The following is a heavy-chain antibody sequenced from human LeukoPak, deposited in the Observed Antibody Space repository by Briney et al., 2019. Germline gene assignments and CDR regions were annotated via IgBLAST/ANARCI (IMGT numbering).Heavy chain of an antibody. CDR3: AKGSTEAVN. Sequence: GGSLRLSCAASGFTFSSYVMTWVRQAPGKGLEWVSSISGSGGSTYYADTVKGRFTIPRDNSKNTLSLQMNSLRAEDTAIYYCAKGSTEAVNWGQGTLVTVSS. V-gene: IGHV3-23*01. CDR2: ISGSGGST. J-gene: IGHJ4*02. D-gene: IGHD4-17*01. CDR1: GFTFSSYV.